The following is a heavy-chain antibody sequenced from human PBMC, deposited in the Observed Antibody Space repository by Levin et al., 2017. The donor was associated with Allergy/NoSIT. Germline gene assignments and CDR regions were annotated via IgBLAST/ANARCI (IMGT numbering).Heavy chain of an antibody. CDR3: VKKGVTVAGSFFFDS. J-gene: IGHJ4*02. Sequence: GGSLRLSCSASGFTFRNYAMHWVRQAPGKGLEYVSAIPSNGGSTYYADSVEGRFTISRDNSKNTLYLQMSSLTAEDTAVYYCVKKGVTVAGSFFFDSWGQGTLVTVSS. D-gene: IGHD6-19*01. CDR1: GFTFRNYA. CDR2: IPSNGGST. V-gene: IGHV3-64D*06.